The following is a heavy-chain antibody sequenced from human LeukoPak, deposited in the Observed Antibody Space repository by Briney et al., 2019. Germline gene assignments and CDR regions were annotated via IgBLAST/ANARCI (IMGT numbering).Heavy chain of an antibody. V-gene: IGHV3-23*01. CDR3: ATAIPVPPYYYYGMDV. J-gene: IGHJ6*02. CDR1: GFTFSSYA. Sequence: GGSLRLSCAASGFTFSSYAMSWVRQAPGKGLEWVSAISGSGGSTYYADSVKGRFTISRDNSKNTLYLQMNSLRAEDTAVYYCATAIPVPPYYYYGMDVWGQGTTVTVSS. CDR2: ISGSGGST. D-gene: IGHD2-2*02.